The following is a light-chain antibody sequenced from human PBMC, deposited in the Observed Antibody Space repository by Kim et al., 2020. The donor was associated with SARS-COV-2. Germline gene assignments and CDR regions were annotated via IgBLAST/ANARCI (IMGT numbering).Light chain of an antibody. V-gene: IGLV3-1*01. CDR1: KLGDKY. CDR3: QAWDSSTVV. J-gene: IGLJ2*01. CDR2: QDS. Sequence: SYELTQPPSVSVSPGQTASITCPGDKLGDKYACWYQQKPGQSPVLVIYQDSKRPSGIPERFSGSNSGNTATLTISGTQAMDEADYYCQAWDSSTVVFGGGNQLTVL.